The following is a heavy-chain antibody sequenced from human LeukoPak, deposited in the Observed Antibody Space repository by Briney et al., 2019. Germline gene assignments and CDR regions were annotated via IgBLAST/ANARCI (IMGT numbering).Heavy chain of an antibody. D-gene: IGHD1-7*01. V-gene: IGHV3-30*18. CDR3: AKDGSTGPAKYYFDS. J-gene: IGHJ4*02. CDR1: GFPFSIYG. Sequence: PGGSLRLSCSASGFPFSIYGMHWVRQAPGKGLEWVAVIANDGRDKKYVDSVKGRFTISRDNSKNTLYLQMDSLRVDDTAVYYCAKDGSTGPAKYYFDSWGQGTLVAVSS. CDR2: IANDGRDK.